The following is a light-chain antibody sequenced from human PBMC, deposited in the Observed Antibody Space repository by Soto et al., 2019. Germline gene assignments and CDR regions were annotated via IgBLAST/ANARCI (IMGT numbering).Light chain of an antibody. CDR1: QSVSSY. CDR2: DAS. CDR3: QQRSNWIS. Sequence: EIVLTQSPATLSLSPGERATLSCRASQSVSSYLAWYQQKPGQAPRLLIYDASNRATGIPARFSGSGSGTDFTLTISSLEREDFAVYYCQQRSNWISFGQGTRLAIK. J-gene: IGKJ5*01. V-gene: IGKV3-11*01.